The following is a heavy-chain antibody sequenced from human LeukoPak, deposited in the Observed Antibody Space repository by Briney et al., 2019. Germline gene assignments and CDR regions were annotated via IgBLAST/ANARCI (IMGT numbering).Heavy chain of an antibody. D-gene: IGHD4-17*01. CDR3: AKALPARSHKPHAQIDY. J-gene: IGHJ4*02. V-gene: IGHV3-30*18. CDR1: GFTFSSYG. CDR2: ISYDGSNK. Sequence: PGRSLRLSCAASGFTFSSYGMHWVRQAPGKGLEWVVVISYDGSNKYYADSVKGRFTISGDNSKNTLYLQMNSLRAEDTAVYYCAKALPARSHKPHAQIDYWGQGTLVTVSS.